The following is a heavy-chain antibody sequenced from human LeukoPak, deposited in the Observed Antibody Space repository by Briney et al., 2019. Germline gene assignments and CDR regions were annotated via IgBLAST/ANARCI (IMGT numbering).Heavy chain of an antibody. D-gene: IGHD6-13*01. CDR2: INWNGGST. CDR1: GFTFDDYG. V-gene: IGHV3-20*04. Sequence: PGGSLRLSCAASGFTFDDYGMSWVRQAPGKGLEWVSGINWNGGSTGYADSVKGRFTISRDNAENSLYLQMNSLRAEDTALYYCARDGGIAAAGQFDYWGQGTLVTASS. J-gene: IGHJ4*02. CDR3: ARDGGIAAAGQFDY.